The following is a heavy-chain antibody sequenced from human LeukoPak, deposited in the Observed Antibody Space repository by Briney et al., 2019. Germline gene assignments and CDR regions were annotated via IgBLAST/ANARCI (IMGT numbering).Heavy chain of an antibody. CDR2: ISYDGSNK. CDR3: ARDPVWILAPGSYFDY. CDR1: GFTFSSYA. Sequence: GRSLRLSCAASGFTFSSYAMHWVRQAPGKGLEWVAVISYDGSNKYYADSVKGRFTISRDNSKNTLYLQMNSLRAEDTAVYYCARDPVWILAPGSYFDYWGQGILVTVSS. J-gene: IGHJ4*02. D-gene: IGHD2-2*03. V-gene: IGHV3-30*01.